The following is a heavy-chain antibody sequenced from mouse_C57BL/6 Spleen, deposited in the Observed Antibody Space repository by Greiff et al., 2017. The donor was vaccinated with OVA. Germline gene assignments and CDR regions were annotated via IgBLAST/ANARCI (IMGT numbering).Heavy chain of an antibody. V-gene: IGHV3-6*01. D-gene: IGHD2-5*01. J-gene: IGHJ3*01. Sequence: EVQRVESGPGLVKPSQSLSLTCSVTGYSITSGYYWNWIRQFPGNKLEWMGYISYDGSNNYNPSLKNRISITRDTSKNQFFLKLNSVTTEDTATYYCARDSNSVRFAYWGQGTLVTVSA. CDR1: GYSITSGYY. CDR3: ARDSNSVRFAY. CDR2: ISYDGSN.